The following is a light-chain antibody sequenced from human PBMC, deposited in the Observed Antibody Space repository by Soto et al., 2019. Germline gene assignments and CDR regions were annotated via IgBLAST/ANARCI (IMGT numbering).Light chain of an antibody. CDR2: DAS. CDR1: QSVSSY. V-gene: IGKV3-11*01. Sequence: EIVLTQSPATLSLSPGEIATLSCRASQSVSSYLAWYQQKPGQAPRLLIYDASNRATGIPARFSGSGSGTDITLTISSLEPEDFAVYYCQQRSNWPPRITFGQGTRLEIK. CDR3: QQRSNWPPRIT. J-gene: IGKJ5*01.